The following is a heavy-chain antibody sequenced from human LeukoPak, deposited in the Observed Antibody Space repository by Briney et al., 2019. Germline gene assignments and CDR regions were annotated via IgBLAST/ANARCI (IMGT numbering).Heavy chain of an antibody. CDR1: GGSISGGSYY. V-gene: IGHV4-61*02. Sequence: PSETLSLTCTVPGGSISGGSYYWSWIRQPAGKGLEWIGRIYTSGSTNYSPSLKSRVTISVDTSKNQFSLKLSSVTAADTAVYYCARELVVITSSWIDPWGQGTLVTVPS. CDR3: ARELVVITSSWIDP. D-gene: IGHD3-22*01. CDR2: IYTSGST. J-gene: IGHJ5*02.